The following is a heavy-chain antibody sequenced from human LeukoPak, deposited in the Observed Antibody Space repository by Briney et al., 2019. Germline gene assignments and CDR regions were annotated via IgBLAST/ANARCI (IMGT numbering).Heavy chain of an antibody. CDR1: GFTFSSYG. J-gene: IGHJ3*02. V-gene: IGHV3-30*02. CDR2: IRYDGSNK. CDR3: AKGGICSGGSCYSDAFDI. D-gene: IGHD2-15*01. Sequence: EGSLRLSCAASGFTFSSYGMNWVRQAPGKGLEWVAFIRYDGSNKYYADSVKGRFTISRDNSKNTLNLQMNSLRAEDTAVYYCAKGGICSGGSCYSDAFDIWGQGTMVTVSS.